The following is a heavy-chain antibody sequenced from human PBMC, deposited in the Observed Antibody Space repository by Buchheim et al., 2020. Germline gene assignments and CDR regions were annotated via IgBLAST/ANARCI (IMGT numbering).Heavy chain of an antibody. CDR1: GYSFTTYW. CDR3: ASPHTVYTSLDI. CDR2: IDPSDSYT. J-gene: IGHJ3*02. D-gene: IGHD5/OR15-5a*01. Sequence: EVQLVQSGAEVKKPGESLRISCKGSGYSFTTYWISWVRQMPGKGLEWMGRIDPSDSYTDYSPSFQGPVTISADKSRSTVYLQWNSLKASDTAMYYCASPHTVYTSLDIWGQGT. V-gene: IGHV5-10-1*01.